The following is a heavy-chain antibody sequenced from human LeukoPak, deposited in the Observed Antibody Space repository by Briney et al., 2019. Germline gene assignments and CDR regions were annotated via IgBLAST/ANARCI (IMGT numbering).Heavy chain of an antibody. CDR3: ARAHIAYSNYV. CDR1: GFTVSSNY. Sequence: PGGSLRLSCAASGFTVSSNYMSWVRQAPGKGLEWVSVIYSGGSTYYADSVKGRFTISRDNSKNTLYLQMNSLRAEDTAAYYCARAHIAYSNYVWGQGTLVTVSS. CDR2: IYSGGST. J-gene: IGHJ4*02. D-gene: IGHD4-11*01. V-gene: IGHV3-53*01.